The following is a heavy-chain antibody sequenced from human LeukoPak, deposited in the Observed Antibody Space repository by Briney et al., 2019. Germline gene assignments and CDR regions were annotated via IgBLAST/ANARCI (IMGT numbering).Heavy chain of an antibody. J-gene: IGHJ4*02. D-gene: IGHD3-22*01. Sequence: SETLSLTCTVSGGSISSSSCYWGWIRQPPGKGLEWIGSIYYSGSTYYNPSLKSRVTISVDTSKNQFSLKLSSVTAADTAVYYCATLPYYYDSSGYSRFDYWGQGTLVTVSS. CDR3: ATLPYYYDSSGYSRFDY. CDR1: GGSISSSSCY. CDR2: IYYSGST. V-gene: IGHV4-39*01.